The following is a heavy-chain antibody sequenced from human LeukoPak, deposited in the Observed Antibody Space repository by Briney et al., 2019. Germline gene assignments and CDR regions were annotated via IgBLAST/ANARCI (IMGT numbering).Heavy chain of an antibody. Sequence: ASVKVSCKASGGTFSSYAISWVRQAPGQGLEWMGGIIPIFGTASYAQKFQGRVTITADESTSTAYMELSSLRSEDTAVYYCARAPPYYDFWSGYINWGQGTLVTVSS. CDR3: ARAPPYYDFWSGYIN. V-gene: IGHV1-69*13. CDR1: GGTFSSYA. CDR2: IIPIFGTA. D-gene: IGHD3-3*01. J-gene: IGHJ4*02.